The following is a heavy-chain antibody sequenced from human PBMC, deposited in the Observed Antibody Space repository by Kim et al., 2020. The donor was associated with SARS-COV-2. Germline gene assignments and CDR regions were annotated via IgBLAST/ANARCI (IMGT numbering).Heavy chain of an antibody. V-gene: IGHV4-31*03. CDR2: IYYSGST. J-gene: IGHJ5*02. CDR1: GGSISSGGYY. CDR3: ARDCSSTLGGFDP. Sequence: SETLSLTCTVSGGSISSGGYYWSWIRQHPGKGLEWIGYIYYSGSTYYNPSLKSRVTISVDTSKNQFSLKLSSVTAADTAVYYCARDCSSTLGGFDPWGQGTLVTVSS. D-gene: IGHD2-2*01.